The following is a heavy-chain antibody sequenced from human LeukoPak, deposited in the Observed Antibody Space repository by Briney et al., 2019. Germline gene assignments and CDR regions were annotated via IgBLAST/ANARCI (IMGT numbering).Heavy chain of an antibody. V-gene: IGHV4-59*11. CDR3: ARGGSDWYFAL. CDR2: LYYGGNA. J-gene: IGHJ2*01. Sequence: SETLSLTCTVSGGSISSHYWSWIRQPPGTGLEWIGYLYYGGNANYNPSLKSRVTISVDTSKNQFSLKLISVTTADTAVYFCARGGSDWYFALWGRGTLVTVSS. D-gene: IGHD3-16*01. CDR1: GGSISSHY.